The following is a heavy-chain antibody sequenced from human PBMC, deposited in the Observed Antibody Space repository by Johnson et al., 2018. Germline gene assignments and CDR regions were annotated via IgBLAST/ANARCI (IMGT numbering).Heavy chain of an antibody. CDR2: IYYGGST. Sequence: QVQLQESGPGLVRXSETLSLICTVSGGPISSYYWSWIRQPPGKGREWIGYIYYGGSTNYNPSRKSRFTISVDTTKKPFTLKLSSVTAADTAVYYCSRNSITIVRGVPMDYYLDVWGKGTTVTVSS. CDR1: GGPISSYY. J-gene: IGHJ6*04. CDR3: SRNSITIVRGVPMDYYLDV. D-gene: IGHD3-10*01. V-gene: IGHV4-59*01.